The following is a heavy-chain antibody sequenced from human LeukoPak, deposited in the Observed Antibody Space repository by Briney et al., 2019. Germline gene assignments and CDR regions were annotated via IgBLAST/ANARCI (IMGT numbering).Heavy chain of an antibody. J-gene: IGHJ6*02. V-gene: IGHV4-59*01. CDR1: GGSISSYY. CDR2: IYYSGST. Sequence: SETLSLTCTVSGGSISSYYWSCIRQPPGKGLEWIGYIYYSGSTNYNPSLKSRVTISVDTSKNQFSLKLSSVTAADTAVYYCARCDYYYYGMDVWGQGTTVTVSS. CDR3: ARCDYYYYGMDV.